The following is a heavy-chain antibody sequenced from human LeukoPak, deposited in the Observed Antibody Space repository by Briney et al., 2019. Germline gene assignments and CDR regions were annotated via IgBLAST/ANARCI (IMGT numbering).Heavy chain of an antibody. CDR1: GGSISSSSYS. D-gene: IGHD3-9*01. J-gene: IGHJ4*02. CDR2: IYYSGST. V-gene: IGHV4-39*01. CDR3: ARLPYDILTGYYTCFDY. Sequence: SETLSLTCTVSGGSISSSSYSWGWIRQPPGKGLEWIGSIYYSGSTYYNPSLKSRVTISVDTSKNQFSLKLSSVTAADMAVYYCARLPYDILTGYYTCFDYWGQGTLVTVSS.